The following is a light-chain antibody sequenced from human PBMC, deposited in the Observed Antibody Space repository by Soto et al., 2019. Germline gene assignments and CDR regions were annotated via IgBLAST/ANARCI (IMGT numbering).Light chain of an antibody. CDR1: QSVSSY. J-gene: IGKJ4*01. CDR3: QQRSNWPYT. Sequence: EIVLTQSPATLSLSPGERAALSSRASQSVSSYLAWYQQKPGQAPRLLIYDASKRATGIPARFSGSGSGTDFALTSSSREPEDVAVYCCQQRSNWPYTFGGGTKVEI. CDR2: DAS. V-gene: IGKV3-11*01.